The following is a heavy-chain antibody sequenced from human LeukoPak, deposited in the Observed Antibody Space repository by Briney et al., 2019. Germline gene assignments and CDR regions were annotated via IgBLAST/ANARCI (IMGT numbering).Heavy chain of an antibody. Sequence: ASVKVSCKASGYTFTGYYMHWVRRAPGQGLEWMGWINPNSGGTNYAQKFQGRVTMTRDTSISTAYMELSRLRSDDTAVYYCARDPSIAARKPYWYFDLWGRGTLVTVSS. D-gene: IGHD6-6*01. CDR3: ARDPSIAARKPYWYFDL. CDR2: INPNSGGT. V-gene: IGHV1-2*02. CDR1: GYTFTGYY. J-gene: IGHJ2*01.